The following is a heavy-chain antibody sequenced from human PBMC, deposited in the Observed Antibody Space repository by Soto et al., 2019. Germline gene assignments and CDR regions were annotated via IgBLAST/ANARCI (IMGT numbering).Heavy chain of an antibody. J-gene: IGHJ4*02. Sequence: SETLSLTCTVSGASISNYYWSWIRQPAGKGLEWIGRMSTSGTTNYNPSLKSRVTMSIDTSKSQFSLMLNSVTAADTAVYYCRRDFDYWGQGTLVTVSS. V-gene: IGHV4-4*07. D-gene: IGHD6-6*01. CDR1: GASISNYY. CDR3: RRDFDY. CDR2: MSTSGTT.